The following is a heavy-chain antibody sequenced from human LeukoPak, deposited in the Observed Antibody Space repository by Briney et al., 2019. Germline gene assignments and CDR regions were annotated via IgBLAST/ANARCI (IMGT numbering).Heavy chain of an antibody. CDR3: ARHYDYVWGSYRLTHPLFDY. V-gene: IGHV4-59*08. D-gene: IGHD3-16*02. Sequence: SETLSLTGTVSGGSISSYYWSWIRQPPGKGLEWIGYIYYSGSTNYNPSLKSRVTISVDTSKNQFSLKLSSVTAADTAVYYCARHYDYVWGSYRLTHPLFDYWGQGTLVTVPS. CDR1: GGSISSYY. J-gene: IGHJ4*02. CDR2: IYYSGST.